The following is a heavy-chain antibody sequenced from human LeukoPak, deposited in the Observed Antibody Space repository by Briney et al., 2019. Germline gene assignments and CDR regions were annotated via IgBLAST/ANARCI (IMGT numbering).Heavy chain of an antibody. CDR1: GFIFSFYC. V-gene: IGHV3-74*01. Sequence: PGGSLRLSCAASGFIFSFYCMHWVRQAPGKGPMWVSRICPDGTGISYADSVKARFTTSRDNAKNTVYLQMNSLIEEDTAVYYCVRDFRSADYWGQGTLVTVSS. CDR2: ICPDGTGI. J-gene: IGHJ4*02. CDR3: VRDFRSADY.